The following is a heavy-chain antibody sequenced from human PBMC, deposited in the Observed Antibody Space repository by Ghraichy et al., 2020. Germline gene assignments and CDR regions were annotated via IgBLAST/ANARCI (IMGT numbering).Heavy chain of an antibody. Sequence: SQTLSLTCAVYGGSFSGYYWSWIRQPPGKGLEWIGEINHSGSTNYNPSLKSRVTISVDTSKNQFSLKLSSVTAADTAVYYCARESTVTTSWGQGTLVTVSS. J-gene: IGHJ4*02. D-gene: IGHD4-17*01. CDR3: ARESTVTTS. CDR2: INHSGST. V-gene: IGHV4-34*01. CDR1: GGSFSGYY.